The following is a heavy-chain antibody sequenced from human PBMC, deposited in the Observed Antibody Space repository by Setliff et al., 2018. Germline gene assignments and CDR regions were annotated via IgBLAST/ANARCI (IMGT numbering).Heavy chain of an antibody. J-gene: IGHJ6*04. D-gene: IGHD3-9*01. CDR2: IHTGST. V-gene: IGHV4-59*08. CDR3: ARHALSFDSAWDV. CDR1: GGSISSDI. Sequence: SETLSLTCTVSGGSISSDIWSWIRQPPGKGLEWIGQIHTGSTNYNPSLRSRVTISLDTSKNQFSLNLNSATAADTAVYYCARHALSFDSAWDVWGKGSTVTVSS.